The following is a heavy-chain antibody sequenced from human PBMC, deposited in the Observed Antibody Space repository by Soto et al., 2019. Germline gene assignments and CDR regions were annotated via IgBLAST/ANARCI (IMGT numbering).Heavy chain of an antibody. CDR3: ARTTAVPNTLRSRSFLAY. CDR1: GGSVSNKTYY. D-gene: IGHD4-17*01. V-gene: IGHV4-61*01. Sequence: PSETLSLTCSVSGGSVSNKTYYWSWIRQPPGKRLEWIGYVYYSGTTNYNPSLKSRVTISVDLSKNQFSLRLSSVTTADTALYYCARTTAVPNTLRSRSFLAYGGGGTLVAVPS. J-gene: IGHJ4*02. CDR2: VYYSGTT.